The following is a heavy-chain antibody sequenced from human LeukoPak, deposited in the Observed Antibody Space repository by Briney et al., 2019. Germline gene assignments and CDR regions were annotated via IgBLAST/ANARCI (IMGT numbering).Heavy chain of an antibody. D-gene: IGHD3-22*01. CDR2: ISAYNGNT. CDR1: GGTFSSYA. V-gene: IGHV1-18*01. Sequence: GASVKVSCKASGGTFSSYAISWVRQAPGQGLEWMGWISAYNGNTNYAQKLQGRVTMTTDTSTSTAYMELRSLRSDDTAVYYCARVPSYSPIVVVINDYYGMDVWGQGTTVTVSS. CDR3: ARVPSYSPIVVVINDYYGMDV. J-gene: IGHJ6*02.